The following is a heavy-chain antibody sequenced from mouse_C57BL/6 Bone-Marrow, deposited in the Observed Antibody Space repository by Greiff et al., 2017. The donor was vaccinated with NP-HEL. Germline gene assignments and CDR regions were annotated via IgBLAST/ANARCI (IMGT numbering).Heavy chain of an antibody. D-gene: IGHD1-1*01. CDR2: FSSGTSTI. CDR3: ASGYYGSKDAWFAY. CDR1: GFSFSDYG. Sequence: EVMLVESGGGLVKPGGSLKLTCAASGFSFSDYGMHWVRQAEEKGLEWVAYFSSGTSTIYYADTVKGRFPISRDNAKNSLFLQMTSLRSEDTAMYYCASGYYGSKDAWFAYWGQGTLVTVSA. V-gene: IGHV5-17*01. J-gene: IGHJ3*01.